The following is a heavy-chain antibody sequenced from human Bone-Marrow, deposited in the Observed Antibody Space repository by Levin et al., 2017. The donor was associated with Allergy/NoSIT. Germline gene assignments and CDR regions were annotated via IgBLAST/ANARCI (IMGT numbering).Heavy chain of an antibody. CDR3: ARDSGLYGIDV. Sequence: GGSLRLSCATSGFTFDSYGMHWVRQAPGKGLEWVAVIWYDGRRKYHADSVKGRLIISRDNSQNTLSLQMNSVTAEDTAVYYCARDSGLYGIDVWGQGTTVIVSS. CDR1: GFTFDSYG. CDR2: IWYDGRRK. D-gene: IGHD3-10*01. J-gene: IGHJ6*02. V-gene: IGHV3-33*01.